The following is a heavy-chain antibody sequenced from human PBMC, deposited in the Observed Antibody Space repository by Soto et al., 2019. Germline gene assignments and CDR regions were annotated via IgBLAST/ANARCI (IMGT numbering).Heavy chain of an antibody. CDR3: ARQDSGLTNMDV. J-gene: IGHJ6*03. Sequence: SETLSLTCTVSGGSISSSSYYWGWIRQPPGKGLEWIGSIYYSGSTYYNPSLKSRVTISVDTSKNQFSLKLSSVTAADTAAYYCARQDSGLTNMDVWGKGTTVTVSS. CDR2: IYYSGST. V-gene: IGHV4-39*01. CDR1: GGSISSSSYY. D-gene: IGHD6-25*01.